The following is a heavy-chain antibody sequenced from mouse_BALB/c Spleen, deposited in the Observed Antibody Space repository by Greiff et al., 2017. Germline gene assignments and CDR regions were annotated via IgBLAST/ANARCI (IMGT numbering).Heavy chain of an antibody. CDR3: TRGGLGPGLDY. Sequence: QVQLQPPGAELVRPWASVKLSCKASGYTFPSYWINWVKQRPGPGLEWIGNIFPSDSYTNYNQKFKDKATLTVDKSSSTAYMQLSSPTSEDSAVYYCTRGGLGPGLDYWGQGTSVTVSS. CDR2: IFPSDSYT. J-gene: IGHJ4*01. CDR1: GYTFPSYW. V-gene: IGHV1-69*02. D-gene: IGHD3-1*01.